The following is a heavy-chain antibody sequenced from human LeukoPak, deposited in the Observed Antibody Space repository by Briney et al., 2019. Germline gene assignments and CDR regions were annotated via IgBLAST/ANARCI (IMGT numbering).Heavy chain of an antibody. CDR1: GFTFSSYA. Sequence: GGSLRLSCAASGFTFSSYAMSWVRQAPGKGLEWVSAISGSGGSTCYADSVKGRFTISRDNSKNTLYLQMNSLRAEDTAVYYCAKDLGDFGELLESFGGAFDIWGQGTMVTVSS. CDR2: ISGSGGST. V-gene: IGHV3-23*01. CDR3: AKDLGDFGELLESFGGAFDI. D-gene: IGHD3-10*01. J-gene: IGHJ3*02.